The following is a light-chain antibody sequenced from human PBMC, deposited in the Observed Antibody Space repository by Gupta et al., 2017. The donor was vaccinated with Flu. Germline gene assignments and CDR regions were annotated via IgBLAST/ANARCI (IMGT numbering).Light chain of an antibody. CDR2: KVS. CDR1: QSLVFSDGNTY. J-gene: IGKJ4*01. V-gene: IGKV2-30*01. Sequence: DVVLTQSPLSLPVTLGQPASISCRSSQSLVFSDGNTYLNWFQQRPGQSPRRLIYKVSNRDAGVPERFSGRGSGTDFTLKISRGEAEDVGVYYCRQVSPWPGPTFASGTNVGIK. CDR3: RQVSPWPGPT.